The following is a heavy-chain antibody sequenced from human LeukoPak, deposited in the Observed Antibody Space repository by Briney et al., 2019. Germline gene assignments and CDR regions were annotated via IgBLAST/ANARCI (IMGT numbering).Heavy chain of an antibody. CDR2: INLSGGST. D-gene: IGHD2-2*01. CDR1: GYTFTNYH. Sequence: ASVKVSCKASGYTFTNYHMYWGRQPPGQGLEWVGIINLSGGSTTKAKKFQGRVTMTRDTSTSTVYMELSSLRSEDTAVYYGEGSSTSCYAKNWGQGTMVTVS. V-gene: IGHV1-46*01. CDR3: EGSSTSCYAKN. J-gene: IGHJ4*02.